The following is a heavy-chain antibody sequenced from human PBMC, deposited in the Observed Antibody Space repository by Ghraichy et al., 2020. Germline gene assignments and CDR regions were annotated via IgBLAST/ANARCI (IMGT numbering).Heavy chain of an antibody. CDR3: TRSYQGGAGGH. CDR2: ITSSSSYI. D-gene: IGHD3-16*02. Sequence: GESLNISCAASGFTFSTNTMNWIRQAPGKGLEWVSSITSSSSYIYYADSVKGRFTISRDNAKNSVYLQMKSLGAEDTAVYYCTRSYQGGAGGHWGPGTLVTVSS. J-gene: IGHJ4*02. V-gene: IGHV3-21*01. CDR1: GFTFSTNT.